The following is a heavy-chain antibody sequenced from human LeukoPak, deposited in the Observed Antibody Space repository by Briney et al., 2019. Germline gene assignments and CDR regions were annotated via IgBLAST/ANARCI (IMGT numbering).Heavy chain of an antibody. CDR1: GYTFTGYY. J-gene: IGHJ5*02. V-gene: IGHV1-2*02. CDR3: ARGSYGYGNWFDP. D-gene: IGHD5-18*01. Sequence: ASVKVSCKASGYTFTGYYMHWVRQAPGQGLEWMGWINPNSGGTNYAQKFQGRVTMTRDTSISTAYMELSRLRSDDTAVYYCARGSYGYGNWFDPWGQGTLSPSPQ. CDR2: INPNSGGT.